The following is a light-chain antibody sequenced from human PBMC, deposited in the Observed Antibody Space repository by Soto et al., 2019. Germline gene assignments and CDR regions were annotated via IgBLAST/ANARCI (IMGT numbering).Light chain of an antibody. CDR2: KAS. CDR3: QQYNIPWT. CDR1: QSISSW. J-gene: IGKJ1*01. V-gene: IGKV1-5*03. Sequence: DDKMTHSPSTLSASVGDRVTITFRASQSISSWLAWYQQKPGKAPKLLIYKASSLESGVPSRFSGSGSGTEFTLTISSLQPDDFATYYCQQYNIPWTFGQVTKV.